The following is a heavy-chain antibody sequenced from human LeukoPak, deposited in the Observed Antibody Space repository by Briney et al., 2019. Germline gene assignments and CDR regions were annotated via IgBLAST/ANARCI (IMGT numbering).Heavy chain of an antibody. CDR2: ISYDGSNK. Sequence: GGSLRLSCAASGFTFSSYAMHWVRQAPGKGLEWVAVISYDGSNKYYADSVKGRFTISRDNSKNTLYLQMNSLRAEDTAVYYCARGERYSSSWPTNYFDYWGQGTLVTVSS. CDR3: ARGERYSSSWPTNYFDY. V-gene: IGHV3-30-3*01. D-gene: IGHD6-13*01. J-gene: IGHJ4*02. CDR1: GFTFSSYA.